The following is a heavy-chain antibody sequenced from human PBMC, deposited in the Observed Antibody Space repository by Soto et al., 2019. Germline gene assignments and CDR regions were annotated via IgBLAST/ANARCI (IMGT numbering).Heavy chain of an antibody. Sequence: PSETLSLTCTVSGGSISSYYWSWIRQPAGKGLEWIGRIYTSGSTNYNPSLKSRVTMSVDTSKNQFSLKLSSVTAADTAVYYCARVGGYCSGGSCRHPCYFDYWGQGTLVTVSS. CDR3: ARVGGYCSGGSCRHPCYFDY. J-gene: IGHJ4*02. CDR1: GGSISSYY. D-gene: IGHD2-15*01. CDR2: IYTSGST. V-gene: IGHV4-4*07.